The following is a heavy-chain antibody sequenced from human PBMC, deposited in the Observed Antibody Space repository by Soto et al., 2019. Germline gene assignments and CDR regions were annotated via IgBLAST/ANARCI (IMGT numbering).Heavy chain of an antibody. D-gene: IGHD3-22*01. V-gene: IGHV3-64D*06. CDR3: VKSSTYYYDSRGSYFDY. Sequence: QSGGSLRLSCLASGFTFSTYAMHWVRQAPGKGLESVSAISSNGGSTYSADSVKGRFTISRDNSKNTLFLQMSSLRAEDTAVYFCVKSSTYYYDSRGSYFDYWGQGTLVTVSS. CDR2: ISSNGGST. CDR1: GFTFSTYA. J-gene: IGHJ4*02.